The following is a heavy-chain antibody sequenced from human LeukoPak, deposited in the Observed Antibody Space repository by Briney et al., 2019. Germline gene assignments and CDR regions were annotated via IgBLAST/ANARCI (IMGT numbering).Heavy chain of an antibody. V-gene: IGHV1-8*01. D-gene: IGHD6-19*01. J-gene: IGHJ5*02. CDR1: GYTFTSYD. CDR2: MNPNSGNT. Sequence: ASVKVSCEASGYTFTSYDINWVRQATGQGLEWMGWMNPNSGNTGYAQKFQGRVTMTRNTSISTAYMELSSLRSEDTAVYYCARRSGWYRKGVRGRWFDPWGQGTLVTVSS. CDR3: ARRSGWYRKGVRGRWFDP.